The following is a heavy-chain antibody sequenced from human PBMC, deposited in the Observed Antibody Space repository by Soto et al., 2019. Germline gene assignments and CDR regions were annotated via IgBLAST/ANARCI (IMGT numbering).Heavy chain of an antibody. CDR3: ARNFDWLLPIDY. D-gene: IGHD3-9*01. CDR2: IYYSGST. Sequence: QLQLQESGPGLVKPSETLSLTCTVSGGSISSSSYYWGWIRQPPGKGLEWIGSIYYSGSTYYNPSLKSRGTRSVDTSKNQFSLKLSSVTAADTAVYYCARNFDWLLPIDYWGQGTLVTVSS. CDR1: GGSISSSSYY. J-gene: IGHJ4*02. V-gene: IGHV4-39*01.